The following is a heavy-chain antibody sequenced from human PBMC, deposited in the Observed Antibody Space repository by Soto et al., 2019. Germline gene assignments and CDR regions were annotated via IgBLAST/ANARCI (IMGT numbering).Heavy chain of an antibody. CDR1: GYTFTNYG. J-gene: IGHJ4*02. CDR3: ARDPGAASFDF. D-gene: IGHD2-15*01. Sequence: ASVKVSCKASGYTFTNYGISWVRQAPGEGLEWVGWINTSNDNKLYAQKLQGRLTLTTDSSTSTAYMDLTTLRSDDTAVYFCARDPGAASFDFWAQGTLVTVSS. CDR2: INTSNDNK. V-gene: IGHV1-18*04.